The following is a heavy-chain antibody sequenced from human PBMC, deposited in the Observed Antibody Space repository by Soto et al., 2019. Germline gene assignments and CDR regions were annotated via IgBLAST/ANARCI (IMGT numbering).Heavy chain of an antibody. Sequence: ESGGGLVQPGGSLRLSCAASGFTFSSYWMSWVRQAPGKGLEWVANMRQDGSEKYHVDSVKGRFTISRDNAKNSLFLQMNSLRAEDTAVYYCARERTVSPSYYFDYWGQGTLVTVSS. D-gene: IGHD4-4*01. V-gene: IGHV3-7*03. CDR3: ARERTVSPSYYFDY. CDR2: MRQDGSEK. CDR1: GFTFSSYW. J-gene: IGHJ4*02.